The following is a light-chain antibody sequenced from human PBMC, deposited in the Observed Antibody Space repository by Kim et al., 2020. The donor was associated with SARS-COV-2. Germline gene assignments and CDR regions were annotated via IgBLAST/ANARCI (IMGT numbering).Light chain of an antibody. CDR1: YNDVGSSNL. CDR3: CSYAGSGIFVV. J-gene: IGLJ2*01. Sequence: QAITISRTGTYNDVGSSNLVSWFQQYPGKAPQLIIQEVTKRPSGVSNRFAGSKSGNTASLTISGLQAEDEANYYCCSYAGSGIFVVFGGGTQLTVL. CDR2: EVT. V-gene: IGLV2-23*02.